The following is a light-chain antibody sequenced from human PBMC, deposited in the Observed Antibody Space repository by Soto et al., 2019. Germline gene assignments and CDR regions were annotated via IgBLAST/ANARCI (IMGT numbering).Light chain of an antibody. V-gene: IGKV1-5*01. CDR3: QQYNSYLYT. CDR1: QSISSW. Sequence: DIQMTQSPSTLSASVGDRVTITCRASQSISSWLAWYQQKPGKAPKLLIYDASSLESGVTSRFSGSGSGTEFTLTISSLQPDDFATYYCQQYNSYLYTCGQGTKLEIK. CDR2: DAS. J-gene: IGKJ2*01.